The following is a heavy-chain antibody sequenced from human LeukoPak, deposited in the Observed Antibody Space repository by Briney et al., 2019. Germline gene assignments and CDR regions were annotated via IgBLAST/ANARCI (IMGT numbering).Heavy chain of an antibody. V-gene: IGHV1-24*01. CDR1: GYTLTELS. CDR2: FDPEDGET. Sequence: ASVKASCKVSGYTLTELSMHWVRQAPGKGLEWMGGFDPEDGETIYAQKFQGRVTMTEDTSTDTAYMALSSLRSEDTAVYYCATEASSSGWYGLFDYWGQGTLVTVSS. CDR3: ATEASSSGWYGLFDY. J-gene: IGHJ4*02. D-gene: IGHD6-19*01.